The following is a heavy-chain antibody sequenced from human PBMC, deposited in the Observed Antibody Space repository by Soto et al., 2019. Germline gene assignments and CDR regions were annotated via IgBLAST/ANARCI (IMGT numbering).Heavy chain of an antibody. CDR2: ISHGGSP. Sequence: QLKLQESGSGVVKPSQTLSLTCAVSGGSVSSGVFSWNCIRQPPGKGLEWIGYISHGGSPHYTRSLRGRVSITVDRTTNVTSLNLTFMTRADTAVYFCARGHYYYALDVWGQGTTVTVFS. CDR1: GGSVSSGVFS. J-gene: IGHJ6*02. V-gene: IGHV4-30-2*01. CDR3: ARGHYYYALDV.